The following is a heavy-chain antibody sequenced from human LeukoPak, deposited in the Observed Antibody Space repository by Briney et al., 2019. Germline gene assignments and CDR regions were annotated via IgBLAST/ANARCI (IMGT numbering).Heavy chain of an antibody. V-gene: IGHV5-10-1*01. Sequence: GESLKISCKGSGYTFTSYWISGVRQMPGKGLEWMGRIDPSDSYTNYSPSFQGHVTISADKSISTAYLQWSSLKASDTAMYYCARHGQLELFHWGQGTLVTVSS. J-gene: IGHJ4*02. CDR1: GYTFTSYW. CDR3: ARHGQLELFH. D-gene: IGHD1-7*01. CDR2: IDPSDSYT.